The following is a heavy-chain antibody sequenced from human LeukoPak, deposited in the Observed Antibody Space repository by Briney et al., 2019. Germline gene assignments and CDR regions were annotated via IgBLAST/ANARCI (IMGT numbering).Heavy chain of an antibody. Sequence: PSETLSLTCAVYGGSFSGYYWSWIRQPPGKGLEWIGEINHSGSTNYNPSLKSRVTISVDTSKNQFSLKLSSVTAADTAVYYCARGGYYDSSGYYIWGQGTLITVSS. CDR1: GGSFSGYY. J-gene: IGHJ4*02. CDR2: INHSGST. V-gene: IGHV4-34*01. D-gene: IGHD3-22*01. CDR3: ARGGYYDSSGYYI.